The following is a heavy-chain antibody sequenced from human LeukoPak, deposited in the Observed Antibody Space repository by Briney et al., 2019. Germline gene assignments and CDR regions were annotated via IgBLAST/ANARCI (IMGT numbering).Heavy chain of an antibody. Sequence: GGSLRLSCAASRFTFSRYWMSWVRQAPGKGLECVANIKQDGSEKYYVDSVKGRFTISRDNAKNSLYLQMNSLRAEDTAVYYCARESFAARWDWGQGTLVTVSS. CDR3: ARESFAARWD. J-gene: IGHJ4*02. CDR1: RFTFSRYW. D-gene: IGHD6-6*01. CDR2: IKQDGSEK. V-gene: IGHV3-7*01.